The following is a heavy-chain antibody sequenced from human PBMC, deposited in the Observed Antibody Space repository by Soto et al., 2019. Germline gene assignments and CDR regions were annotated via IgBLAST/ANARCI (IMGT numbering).Heavy chain of an antibody. CDR3: ARHPWRTSSWSHFCYFDI. CDR2: ISDSSSTI. CDR1: GFTFSAYS. Sequence: EVQLVESGGGLVQPGGSLRLSCPASGFTFSAYSMNWVRQAPGKGLEWVSYISDSSSTIYYADSVKGRFTISRDNAKNSLYLQMNSLRAEDTAVYYCARHPWRTSSWSHFCYFDIWGRGTLVTVSS. J-gene: IGHJ2*01. D-gene: IGHD3-3*02. V-gene: IGHV3-48*01.